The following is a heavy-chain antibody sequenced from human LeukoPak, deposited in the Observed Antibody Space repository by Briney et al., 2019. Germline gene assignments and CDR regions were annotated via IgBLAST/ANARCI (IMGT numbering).Heavy chain of an antibody. CDR2: ISGGDGST. Sequence: GGSLRLSCAASGFTFSSYAMSWVRQAPGKGLEWVSGISGGDGSTYYADSVKGRFTISRDKSTNTLYLQMNSLRAEDTAVYYCAKTQGYCSSTSCYVDGMDVWGQGTTVTVSS. CDR3: AKTQGYCSSTSCYVDGMDV. CDR1: GFTFSSYA. J-gene: IGHJ6*02. D-gene: IGHD2-2*01. V-gene: IGHV3-23*01.